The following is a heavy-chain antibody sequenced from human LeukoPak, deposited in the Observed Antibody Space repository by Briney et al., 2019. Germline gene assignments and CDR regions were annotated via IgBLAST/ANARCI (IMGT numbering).Heavy chain of an antibody. CDR2: IQYDGTNK. V-gene: IGHV3-30*02. Sequence: GGSLRLSCAASGFTFSSYGMHWVRQAPGKGLEWVAFIQYDGTNKYYADSVKGRFTISRDNSKNTVYLQMNSLRGEDTALYSCATDVIARDTFDIWGQGTMVTVSS. CDR3: ATDVIARDTFDI. D-gene: IGHD3-16*02. CDR1: GFTFSSYG. J-gene: IGHJ3*02.